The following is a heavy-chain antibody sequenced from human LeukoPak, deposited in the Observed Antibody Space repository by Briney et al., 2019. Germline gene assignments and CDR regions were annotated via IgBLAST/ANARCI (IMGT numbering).Heavy chain of an antibody. Sequence: GGSLRLSCAASGFTFSDYYMSWIRQAPGKGLEWVSAISGSGGSTYYADSVKGRFTISRDNSKNTLYVQMNSLRAEDTAVYYCAKGAYSSSELAYWGQGTLVTVSS. J-gene: IGHJ4*02. CDR2: ISGSGGST. CDR3: AKGAYSSSELAY. CDR1: GFTFSDYY. D-gene: IGHD6-6*01. V-gene: IGHV3-23*01.